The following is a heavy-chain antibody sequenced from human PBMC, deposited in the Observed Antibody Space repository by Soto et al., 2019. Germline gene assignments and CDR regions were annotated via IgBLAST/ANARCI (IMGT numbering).Heavy chain of an antibody. V-gene: IGHV3-30*18. D-gene: IGHD4-17*01. J-gene: IGHJ4*02. CDR1: GLPFISYG. CDR2: ISYDGSNK. CDR3: AKGYGDYTGGVDY. Sequence: PGGSHRHSSASSGLPFISYGMHWVRQATGEGLEWVAVISYDGSNKYYADSVKGRFTVSRDNSKNTLYLQMNSLRAEDTAVYYCAKGYGDYTGGVDYWGQGTLVTVSS.